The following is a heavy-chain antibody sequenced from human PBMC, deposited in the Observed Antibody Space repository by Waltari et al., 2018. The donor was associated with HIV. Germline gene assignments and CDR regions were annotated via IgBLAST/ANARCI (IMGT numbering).Heavy chain of an antibody. V-gene: IGHV1-3*05. Sequence: QVQLVQSGAEEKTPGASVTVSCKASGYNFTSYAIHWLRQAPGQRPEWVAWVNPGNGYTKYSRKFQARVTVARDEVAETAYMVLSSVTTEDTAVYFCARGPACSGGTCYTLFDFWGQGTLVSVTS. CDR3: ARGPACSGGTCYTLFDF. CDR1: GYNFTSYA. J-gene: IGHJ4*02. D-gene: IGHD2-15*01. CDR2: VNPGNGYT.